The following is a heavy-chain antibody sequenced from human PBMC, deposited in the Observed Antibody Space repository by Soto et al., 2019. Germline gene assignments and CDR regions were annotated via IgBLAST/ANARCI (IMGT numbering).Heavy chain of an antibody. CDR3: AREGDRTANPFDC. D-gene: IGHD1-1*01. CDR1: GHNFTPHG. Sequence: ASLKVCCKGSGHNFTPHGVNRVRQAPGQGLEWMGWISPWKGNTNYAQSFQGRVTMTTDTSTSTAYMELRSLTSDDTAVYYCAREGDRTANPFDCWGPGTLVTSPQ. CDR2: ISPWKGNT. J-gene: IGHJ4*02. V-gene: IGHV1-18*04.